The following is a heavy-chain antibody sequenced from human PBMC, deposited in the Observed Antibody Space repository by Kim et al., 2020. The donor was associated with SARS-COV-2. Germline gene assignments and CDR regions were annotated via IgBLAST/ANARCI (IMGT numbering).Heavy chain of an antibody. CDR3: ARGGRFCSSTSCWNDAFDI. J-gene: IGHJ3*02. Sequence: GGSLRLSCAASGFTFSSYWMHWVRQAPGKGLVWVSRINSDGSSTSYADSVKGRFTISRDNAKNTLYLQMNSLRAEDTAVYYCARGGRFCSSTSCWNDAFDIWGQGTMVTVSS. V-gene: IGHV3-74*01. D-gene: IGHD2-2*01. CDR2: INSDGSST. CDR1: GFTFSSYW.